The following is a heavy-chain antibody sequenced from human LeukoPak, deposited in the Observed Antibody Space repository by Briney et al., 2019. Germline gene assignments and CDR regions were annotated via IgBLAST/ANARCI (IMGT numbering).Heavy chain of an antibody. D-gene: IGHD3-10*01. CDR3: ARGGYSGPAYFDY. V-gene: IGHV3-21*01. Sequence: GASLRLSCAASGFTFSSYSMNWVRQAPGKGLEWVSSISSSSSYIYYADSVKGRFTISRDNAKNSLYLQMNSLRAEDTAVYYCARGGYSGPAYFDYWGQGTLVTVSS. J-gene: IGHJ4*02. CDR2: ISSSSSYI. CDR1: GFTFSSYS.